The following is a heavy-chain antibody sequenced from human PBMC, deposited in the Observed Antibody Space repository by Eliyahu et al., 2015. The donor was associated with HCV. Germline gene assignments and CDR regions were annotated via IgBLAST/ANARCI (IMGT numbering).Heavy chain of an antibody. D-gene: IGHD6-13*01. CDR1: GGSFSGYY. V-gene: IGHV4-34*01. Sequence: QVQLQQWGAGLLKPSETLSLTCAVYGGSFSGYYWSWIRQPPGKGLEWIGEINHSGSTNYNPSLKSRVTISVDTSKNQFSLKLSSVTAADTAVYYCARGRKSSSWLHWGQGTLVTVSS. CDR2: INHSGST. CDR3: ARGRKSSSWLH. J-gene: IGHJ4*02.